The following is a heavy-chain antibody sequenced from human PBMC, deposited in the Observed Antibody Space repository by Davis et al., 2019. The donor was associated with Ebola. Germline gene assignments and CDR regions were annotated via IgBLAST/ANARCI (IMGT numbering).Heavy chain of an antibody. CDR1: GGSISSYY. CDR2: IYHSGST. Sequence: MPSETLSLTCTVSGGSISSYYWSWIRQPPGKGLEWIGSIYHSGSTYYNPSLKSRVTISVDTSKNQFSLKLSSVTAADTAVYYCARHSGYYYFDSWGRGTLVTVSS. V-gene: IGHV4-59*08. J-gene: IGHJ4*02. D-gene: IGHD5-12*01. CDR3: ARHSGYYYFDS.